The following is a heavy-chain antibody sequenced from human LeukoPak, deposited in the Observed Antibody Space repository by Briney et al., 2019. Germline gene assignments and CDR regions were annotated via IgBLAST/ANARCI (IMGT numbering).Heavy chain of an antibody. CDR3: ARNKGDSGGSLGY. CDR2: ISGSGGNT. D-gene: IGHD2-15*01. Sequence: GGSLRLSCAASGFTFSSYAMSWVRQAPGKGLEWVSGISGSGGNTYYADSVKGRFTIYRDNYKNTLHMQMNSLRAEDTAVYYCARNKGDSGGSLGYWGQGTLVTVSS. CDR1: GFTFSSYA. J-gene: IGHJ4*02. V-gene: IGHV3-23*01.